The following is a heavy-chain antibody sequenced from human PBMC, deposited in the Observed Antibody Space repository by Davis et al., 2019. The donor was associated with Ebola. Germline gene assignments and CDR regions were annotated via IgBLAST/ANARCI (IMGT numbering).Heavy chain of an antibody. D-gene: IGHD2-15*01. CDR3: ARGRARIDY. J-gene: IGHJ4*02. V-gene: IGHV4-34*01. Sequence: SETLSLTCAVYGGSFSGYYWSWIRYPPGKGLEWIGEINHSGSTNYNPSLKSRVTISVDTSKNQFSLKLSSVTAADTAVYYCARGRARIDYWGQGTLVTASS. CDR2: INHSGST. CDR1: GGSFSGYY.